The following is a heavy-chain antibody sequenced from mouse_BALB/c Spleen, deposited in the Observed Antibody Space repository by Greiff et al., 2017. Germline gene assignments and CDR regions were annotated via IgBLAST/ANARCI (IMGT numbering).Heavy chain of an antibody. D-gene: IGHD1-2*01. J-gene: IGHJ4*01. Sequence: EVQGVESGGGLVKPGGSLKLSCAASGFTFSSYAMSWVRQTPEKRLEWVASISSGGSTYYPDSVKGRFTISRDNARNILYLQMSSLRSEDTAMYYCAREELRLRYAMDYWGQGTSVTVSS. CDR1: GFTFSSYA. CDR2: ISSGGST. V-gene: IGHV5-6-5*01. CDR3: AREELRLRYAMDY.